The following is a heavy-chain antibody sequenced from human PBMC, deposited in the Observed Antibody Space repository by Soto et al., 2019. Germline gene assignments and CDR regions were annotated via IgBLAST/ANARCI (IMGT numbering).Heavy chain of an antibody. CDR2: ISGSGGST. CDR1: AFTFSSYA. D-gene: IGHD4-17*01. Sequence: PGGSLRLSCAASAFTFSSYAMHWVRQAPGKGLEWVSAISGSGGSTYYADSVKGRFTISRDNSKNTLYLQMNSLRAEDTAVYYCAKDPIYDYGDYPNIGGQGTLVTVSS. CDR3: AKDPIYDYGDYPNI. V-gene: IGHV3-23*01. J-gene: IGHJ4*02.